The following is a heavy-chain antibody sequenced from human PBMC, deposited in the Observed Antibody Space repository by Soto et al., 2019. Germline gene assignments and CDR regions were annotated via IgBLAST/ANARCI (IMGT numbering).Heavy chain of an antibody. CDR2: ISYDGSNK. J-gene: IGHJ4*02. D-gene: IGHD1-26*01. CDR1: GFTFSSYG. V-gene: IGHV3-30*18. CDR3: AKNLVGATGVGVDY. Sequence: GSLRLSCAASGFTFSSYGMHWVRQAPGKGLEWVAVISYDGSNKYYADSVKGRFTISRDNSKNTLYLQMNSLRAEDTAVYYCAKNLVGATGVGVDYWGQGTLVTVSS.